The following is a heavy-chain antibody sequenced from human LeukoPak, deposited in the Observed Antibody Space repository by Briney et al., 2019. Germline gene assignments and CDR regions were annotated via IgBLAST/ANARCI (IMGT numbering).Heavy chain of an antibody. D-gene: IGHD2-15*01. J-gene: IGHJ4*02. V-gene: IGHV3-23*01. Sequence: PGGSLRLSCEASGFTFNNYGMSWVRQSAGRRLEWVSAITASGDDSYYADSVKGRFTNSRDNSKNTLYLQMNSLRGDDTAVYYCAKEDLGAAPPYWGQGTLVSVSS. CDR1: GFTFNNYG. CDR2: ITASGDDS. CDR3: AKEDLGAAPPY.